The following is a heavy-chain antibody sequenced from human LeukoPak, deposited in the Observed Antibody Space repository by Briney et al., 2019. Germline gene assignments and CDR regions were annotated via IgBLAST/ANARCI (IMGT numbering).Heavy chain of an antibody. D-gene: IGHD3-10*01. CDR1: GGSFSGYY. Sequence: SETLSLTCAVYGGSFSGYYWSWIRQPPGKGLEWIGEISHSGSTNYNPSLKSRVTISVDTSKNQFSLKLSSVTAADTAVYYCARANYGSGSYYTLDYWGQGTLVTVSS. J-gene: IGHJ4*02. CDR3: ARANYGSGSYYTLDY. V-gene: IGHV4-34*09. CDR2: ISHSGST.